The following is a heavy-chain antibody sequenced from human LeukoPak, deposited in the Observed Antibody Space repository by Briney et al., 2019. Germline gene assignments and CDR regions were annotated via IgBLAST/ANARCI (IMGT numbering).Heavy chain of an antibody. CDR2: ISSRSSYT. V-gene: IGHV3-21*01. J-gene: IGHJ4*02. Sequence: TGGSLRLSCAASGFTFSNYNMNWVRQAPGKGLEWVSSISSRSSYTYYADSVKGRFTISRDNAKNSLYLQMNSLRAEDTAVYSCARDEIGDYGFDYWGQGALVTVS. D-gene: IGHD4-17*01. CDR1: GFTFSNYN. CDR3: ARDEIGDYGFDY.